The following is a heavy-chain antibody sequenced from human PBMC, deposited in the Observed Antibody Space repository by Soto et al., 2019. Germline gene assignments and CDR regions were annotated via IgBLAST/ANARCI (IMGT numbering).Heavy chain of an antibody. J-gene: IGHJ6*02. CDR2: IDGTGNT. CDR1: GGSITSSFY. D-gene: IGHD6-13*01. Sequence: QLQLQESGAGLVKPSETLSLSCTVSGGSITSSFYWGWIRQPPGKGLEWIGRIDGTGNTYDNPSLKARATISADTSQNQFSLSLISVTAPVTAVYYCRSSSRYSTDVWGQGATVTVSS. CDR3: RSSSRYSTDV. V-gene: IGHV4-39*01.